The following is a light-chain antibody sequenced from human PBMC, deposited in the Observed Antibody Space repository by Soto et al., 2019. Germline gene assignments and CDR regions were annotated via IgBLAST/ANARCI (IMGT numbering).Light chain of an antibody. Sequence: IHMTQXXSTVSASICDKVTIXFRASQSISDWLAWSQQKPGKAPKLLIYDASNLESGVPSRFSGSVSGAEFTLTISSLQPDDFATYYCQQYNNCSTFGQGTKV. CDR1: QSISDW. V-gene: IGKV1-5*01. J-gene: IGKJ1*01. CDR2: DAS. CDR3: QQYNNCST.